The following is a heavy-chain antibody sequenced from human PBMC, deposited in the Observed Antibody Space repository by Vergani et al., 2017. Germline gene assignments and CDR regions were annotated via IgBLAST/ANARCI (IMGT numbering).Heavy chain of an antibody. CDR2: ISGSGGSP. CDR3: AKVLRFLEWAFDY. J-gene: IGHJ4*02. D-gene: IGHD3-3*01. Sequence: EVQLLESGGGLVQPGGSLRLSCAASGFTFSSYAMSWVRQAPGKGLEWVSAISGSGGSPYYADSVKGRFTISRDNSKNTLYLQMNSLRAEDTAVYYCAKVLRFLEWAFDYWGQGTLVTVSS. V-gene: IGHV3-23*01. CDR1: GFTFSSYA.